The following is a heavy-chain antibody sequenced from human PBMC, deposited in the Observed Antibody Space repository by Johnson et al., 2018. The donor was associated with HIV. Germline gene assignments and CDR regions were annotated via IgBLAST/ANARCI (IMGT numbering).Heavy chain of an antibody. Sequence: QVQLVESGGGLVQPGGSLRLSCAASGFTFSSYTMHWVRQAPGKGLEWVAVISYDGSNKYYADSVKGRFTISRDNSKNTLYLQMNSLRAEATAVYYCAKRVPSKQLVDAFDIWGQGTMVTVSS. J-gene: IGHJ3*02. CDR3: AKRVPSKQLVDAFDI. V-gene: IGHV3-30*18. CDR1: GFTFSSYT. D-gene: IGHD6-6*01. CDR2: ISYDGSNK.